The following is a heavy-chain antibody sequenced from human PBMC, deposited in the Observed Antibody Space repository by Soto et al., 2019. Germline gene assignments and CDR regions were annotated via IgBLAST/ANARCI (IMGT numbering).Heavy chain of an antibody. CDR3: ARGGIEQQLVLDY. V-gene: IGHV4-34*01. CDR1: GGSFSGYY. CDR2: INHSGST. D-gene: IGHD6-13*01. J-gene: IGHJ4*02. Sequence: PSETLSLTCAVYGGSFSGYYWSWIRQPPGKGLEWIGEINHSGSTNYNPSLKSRVTISVDTSKNQFSLKLSSVTAADTAVYYWARGGIEQQLVLDYWGQGTLVTVA.